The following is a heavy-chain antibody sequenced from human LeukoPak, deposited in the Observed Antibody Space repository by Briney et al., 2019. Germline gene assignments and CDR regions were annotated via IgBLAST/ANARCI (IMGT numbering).Heavy chain of an antibody. Sequence: ASVKVSCKASGYTFTSYGISWVRQAPGQGLEWMGRINPNSGGTNYAQNFQGRVTMTRDTSISTAYMEVSSLRSDDTAVYYCARGGDLNYYYYMDVWGKGTTVTVSS. CDR1: GYTFTSYG. V-gene: IGHV1-2*06. CDR2: INPNSGGT. D-gene: IGHD3-16*01. J-gene: IGHJ6*03. CDR3: ARGGDLNYYYYMDV.